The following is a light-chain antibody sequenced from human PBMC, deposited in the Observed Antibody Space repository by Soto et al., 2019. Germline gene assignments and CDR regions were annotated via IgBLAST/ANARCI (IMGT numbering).Light chain of an antibody. J-gene: IGKJ1*01. CDR2: DAS. CDR1: QSISSW. Sequence: DIQMTQSPSTLSASVGDRVIITCRASQSISSWLAWYQQKPGKVPNLLIYDASNLESGVPSRFSGSGSGTEFTLTISSLFPDDFATYYCQQYNRYWTFGQGTKVDIK. V-gene: IGKV1-5*01. CDR3: QQYNRYWT.